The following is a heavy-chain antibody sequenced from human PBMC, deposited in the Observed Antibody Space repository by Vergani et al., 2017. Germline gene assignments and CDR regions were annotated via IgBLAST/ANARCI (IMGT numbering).Heavy chain of an antibody. Sequence: QGQLVESGGGLVKPGGSLRLSCAASGFSLSDYYMTWIRQAPGKGLEWISYISSSGTTIYYADSVKGRFTISRDNAKNLVFLQMDSLRAEDTALYYCARCDYHVSFEIWGQGTMVTISS. V-gene: IGHV3-11*04. J-gene: IGHJ3*02. CDR1: GFSLSDYY. D-gene: IGHD3-10*02. CDR2: ISSSGTTI. CDR3: ARCDYHVSFEI.